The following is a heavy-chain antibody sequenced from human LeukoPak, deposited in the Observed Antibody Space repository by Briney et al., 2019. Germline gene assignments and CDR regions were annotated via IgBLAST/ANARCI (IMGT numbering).Heavy chain of an antibody. J-gene: IGHJ4*02. Sequence: ASVKVSCKASGYTFTSYDINWVRQATGQGLEWMGWMNPNSGNTGYAQKFQGRVTMTRNTSISTAYMELGSLRSEDTAVYYCARGSGYYYDSSGSQFDYWGQGTLVTVSS. CDR3: ARGSGYYYDSSGSQFDY. CDR1: GYTFTSYD. CDR2: MNPNSGNT. D-gene: IGHD3-22*01. V-gene: IGHV1-8*01.